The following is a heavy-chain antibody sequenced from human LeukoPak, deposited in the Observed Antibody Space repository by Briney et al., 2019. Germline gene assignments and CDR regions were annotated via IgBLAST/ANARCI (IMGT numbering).Heavy chain of an antibody. J-gene: IGHJ6*02. CDR2: ISYDGSNK. CDR3: ARDGTTMVRGVLDV. CDR1: GFTFSSYG. V-gene: IGHV3-30*03. Sequence: PGGSLRLSCAASGFTFSSYGMHWVRQAPGKGLEWVAVISYDGSNKYYADSVKGRFTISRDNSKNTLYLQMNSLRAEDTAVYYCARDGTTMVRGVLDVWGQGTTVTVSS. D-gene: IGHD3-10*01.